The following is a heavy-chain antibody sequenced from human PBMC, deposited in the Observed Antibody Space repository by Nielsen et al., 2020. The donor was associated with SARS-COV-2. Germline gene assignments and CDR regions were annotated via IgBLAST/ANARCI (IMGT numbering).Heavy chain of an antibody. V-gene: IGHV4-61*01. J-gene: IGHJ6*03. CDR2: IYYSGST. D-gene: IGHD6-19*01. CDR3: ARTPSSGWPYYYYYMDV. Sequence: SETLSLTCTVSGGSISSSSYYWSWIRQPPGKGLEWIGYIYYSGSTNYNPSLKSRVTISVDTSKNQFSLKLSSVTAADTAVYYCARTPSSGWPYYYYYMDVWGKGTTVTVSS. CDR1: GGSISSSSYY.